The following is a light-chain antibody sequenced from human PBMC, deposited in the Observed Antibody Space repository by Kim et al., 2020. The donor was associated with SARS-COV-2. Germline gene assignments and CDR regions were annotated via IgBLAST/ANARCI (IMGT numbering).Light chain of an antibody. V-gene: IGLV1-51*01. CDR1: SSNIGKNY. CDR2: DNN. Sequence: QSVLTQPPSVSAAPGQKVTISCSGSSSNIGKNYVSWYQQLPGTAPKLLIYDNNKRPSGIPDRFSGSKSGTSATLGITGLQTGDEAEYYCGTWESSLSAWVFGGGTQLTVL. CDR3: GTWESSLSAWV. J-gene: IGLJ3*02.